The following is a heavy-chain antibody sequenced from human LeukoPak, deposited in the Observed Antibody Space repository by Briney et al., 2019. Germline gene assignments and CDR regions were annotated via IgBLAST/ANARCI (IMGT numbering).Heavy chain of an antibody. D-gene: IGHD3-9*01. CDR2: IYYSGST. Sequence: SETLSLTCAVYGGSFSGYYWSWIRQPAGKGLEWIGYIYYSGSTNYNPSLKSRVTISVDTSKNQFSLKLSSVTAADTAVYYCARGDILTGYLWGQGTLVTVSS. V-gene: IGHV4-59*01. J-gene: IGHJ4*02. CDR1: GGSFSGYY. CDR3: ARGDILTGYL.